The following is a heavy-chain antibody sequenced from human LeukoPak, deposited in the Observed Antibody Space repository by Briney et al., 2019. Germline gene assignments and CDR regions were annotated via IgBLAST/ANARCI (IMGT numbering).Heavy chain of an antibody. J-gene: IGHJ4*02. CDR3: TTRRQDGC. CDR2: IKSKIDGCTI. CDR1: GFTFSDAW. V-gene: IGHV3-15*01. D-gene: IGHD6-25*01. Sequence: GGSLRLSCGGSGFTFSDAWISWVRQAPGKGREGVGRIKSKIDGCTIDYAGPGKGKFTSAREDSRNTLYLQMNSLKTEDTAVYYCTTRRQDGCWGQGTLVTVS.